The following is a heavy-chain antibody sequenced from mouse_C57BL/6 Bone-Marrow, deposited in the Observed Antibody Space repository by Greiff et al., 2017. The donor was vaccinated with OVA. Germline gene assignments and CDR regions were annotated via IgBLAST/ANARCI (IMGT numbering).Heavy chain of an antibody. CDR3: ARVLRRYAMDY. CDR1: GYTFTDYY. J-gene: IGHJ4*01. V-gene: IGHV1-76*01. Sequence: VQLQESGAELVRPGASVKLSCKASGYTFTDYYINWVKQRPGQGLEWIARIYPGSGNTYYNEKFKGKATLTAEKSSSTAYMQLSSLTSEDSAVYFCARVLRRYAMDYWGQGTSVTVSS. D-gene: IGHD2-12*01. CDR2: IYPGSGNT.